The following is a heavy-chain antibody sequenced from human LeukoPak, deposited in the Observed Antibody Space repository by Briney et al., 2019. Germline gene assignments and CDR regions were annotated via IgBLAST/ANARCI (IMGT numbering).Heavy chain of an antibody. CDR3: ARQFSSSSVAFDI. CDR2: IYYSGST. J-gene: IGHJ3*02. CDR1: GGSISSSSYY. V-gene: IGHV4-39*07. Sequence: SETLSLTCTVSGGSISSSSYYWGWIRQPPGKGLEWIGSIYYSGSTYYNPSLKSRVTISVDTSKNQFSLKLSSVTAADTAAYYCARQFSSSSVAFDICGQGTMVTVSS. D-gene: IGHD6-6*01.